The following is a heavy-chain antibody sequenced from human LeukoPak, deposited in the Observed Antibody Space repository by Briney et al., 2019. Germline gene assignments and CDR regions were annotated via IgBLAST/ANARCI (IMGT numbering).Heavy chain of an antibody. D-gene: IGHD5-24*01. V-gene: IGHV3-30*04. J-gene: IGHJ4*02. CDR2: ISYDGVYK. CDR3: ARDEFDGYNLGPSIY. Sequence: GGSLRLSCVASGFTFRNYAMHWVRQTPDKGLEWVAVISYDGVYKNYADSVKGRFTISRDDPKNTLYLQMNSLRTEDTGLYYCARDEFDGYNLGPSIYWGQGTLVTVSS. CDR1: GFTFRNYA.